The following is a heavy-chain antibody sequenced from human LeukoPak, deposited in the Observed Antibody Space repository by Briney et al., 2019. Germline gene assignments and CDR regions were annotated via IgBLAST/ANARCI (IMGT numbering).Heavy chain of an antibody. CDR2: IYETGDT. J-gene: IGHJ4*02. D-gene: IGHD6-19*01. V-gene: IGHV4-59*08. CDR3: ARHPFSAPFDY. CDR1: GGSISSYY. Sequence: SETLSLTCTVSGGSISSYYWSWIRQPPGKGLEYIGYIYETGDTNSNPSLKSRVTISLDTSKNQFSLKVNSVTAADTAMYYCARHPFSAPFDYWGPGILVTVSS.